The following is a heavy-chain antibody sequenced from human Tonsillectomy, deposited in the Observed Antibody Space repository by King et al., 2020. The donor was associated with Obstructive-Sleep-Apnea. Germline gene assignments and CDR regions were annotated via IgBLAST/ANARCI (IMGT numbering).Heavy chain of an antibody. CDR2: INPNRGGK. CDR1: GYTFTGYY. D-gene: IGHD4-17*01. CDR3: ATVAVATATFYFDY. V-gene: IGHV1-2*02. Sequence: VQLVESGAEVKKPGASVKVSCKASGYTFTGYYINWVRQAPGQGLEWMGWINPNRGGKNYAQKLQGRVTMTRDTSISTAYMELSRLRSDDTAVYYCATVAVATATFYFDYWGQGTLVTVSS. J-gene: IGHJ4*02.